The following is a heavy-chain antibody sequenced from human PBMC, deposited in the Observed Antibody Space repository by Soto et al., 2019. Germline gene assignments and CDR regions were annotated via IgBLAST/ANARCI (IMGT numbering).Heavy chain of an antibody. Sequence: PGGSLRLSCAVSGFTFSSYGMHWVRQAPGKGLEWVAVISYDGSNKYYADSVKGRFTISRDNSKNTLYLQMNSLRAEDTAVYYCAKDSGYYDSSGYYKNNWFDPWGQGTLVTVSS. CDR3: AKDSGYYDSSGYYKNNWFDP. D-gene: IGHD3-22*01. CDR2: ISYDGSNK. J-gene: IGHJ5*02. V-gene: IGHV3-30*18. CDR1: GFTFSSYG.